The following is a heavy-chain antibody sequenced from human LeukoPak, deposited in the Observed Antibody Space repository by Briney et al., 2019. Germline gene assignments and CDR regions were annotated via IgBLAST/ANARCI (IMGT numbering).Heavy chain of an antibody. D-gene: IGHD3-10*01. V-gene: IGHV1-18*01. CDR3: ARAGSMVRGVIIGNNWFDP. Sequence: ASVKVSCKASGYTFTSYGISWVRQAPGQGLEWMGWISAYNGNTNYAQKLQGRVTMTTDTSTSTAYMELRSLRSDDTAVYYCARAGSMVRGVIIGNNWFDPWGQGTLVTVSS. CDR1: GYTFTSYG. J-gene: IGHJ5*02. CDR2: ISAYNGNT.